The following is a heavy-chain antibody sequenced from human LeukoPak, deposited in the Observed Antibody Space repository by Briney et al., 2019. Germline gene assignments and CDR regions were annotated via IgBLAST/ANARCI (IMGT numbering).Heavy chain of an antibody. Sequence: GGSLRLSRAASGFTFSSYSMNWVRQAPGKGLEWVSGLSGSGGSTYYSDSVKGRFTISRDNSKNTLYLQIDFLTAEDTAVYYCARSPVAGPPNYFDYLGQGTLVTVSS. CDR2: LSGSGGST. J-gene: IGHJ4*02. CDR1: GFTFSSYS. V-gene: IGHV3-23*01. D-gene: IGHD6-19*01. CDR3: ARSPVAGPPNYFDY.